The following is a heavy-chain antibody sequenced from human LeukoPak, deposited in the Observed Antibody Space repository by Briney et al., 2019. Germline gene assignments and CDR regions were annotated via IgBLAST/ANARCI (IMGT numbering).Heavy chain of an antibody. CDR2: IYYSGST. CDR1: GGSISSSSYY. Sequence: PSETLSLTCTVSGGSISSSSYYWGWIRQPPGKGLEWIGYIYYSGSTYYNPSLKSRVTISVDTSKNQFSLKLSSVTAADTAVYYCARDSSGGAPVDYWGQGTLVTVSS. CDR3: ARDSSGGAPVDY. J-gene: IGHJ4*02. V-gene: IGHV4-30-4*08. D-gene: IGHD6-19*01.